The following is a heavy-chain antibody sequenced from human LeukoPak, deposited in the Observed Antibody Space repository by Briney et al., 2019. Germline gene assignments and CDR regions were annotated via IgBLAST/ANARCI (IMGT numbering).Heavy chain of an antibody. CDR1: GFTFSNYA. V-gene: IGHV3-23*01. J-gene: IGHJ4*02. CDR2: ISGSGDST. Sequence: GGSLRLSCAASGFTFSNYAMRWVRQAPGKGLEWVSGISGSGDSTYYADSVKGRFTISRDNSKNTLYLQMNSLRAEDTAVYYCAKDLTTVTTGDYWGQGTLVTVSS. D-gene: IGHD4-17*01. CDR3: AKDLTTVTTGDY.